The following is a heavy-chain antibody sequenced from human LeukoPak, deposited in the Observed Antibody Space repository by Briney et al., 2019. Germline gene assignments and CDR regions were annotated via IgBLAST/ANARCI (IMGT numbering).Heavy chain of an antibody. D-gene: IGHD2-2*01. J-gene: IGHJ5*02. V-gene: IGHV4-30-4*01. CDR3: ARALPAASENRGAWFDP. CDR2: IYYSGST. CDR1: GGSISSGDYY. Sequence: PSQTLSLTCTVSGGSISSGDYYWSWIRQPPGKGLEWIGYIYYSGSTYYNPSLKSRVTISVDTSKNQFSLKLSSVTAADTAVYYCARALPAASENRGAWFDPWGQGTLVTVSS.